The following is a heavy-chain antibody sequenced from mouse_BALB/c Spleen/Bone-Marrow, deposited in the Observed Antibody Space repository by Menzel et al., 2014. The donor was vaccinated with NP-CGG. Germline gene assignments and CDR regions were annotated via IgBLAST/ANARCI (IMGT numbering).Heavy chain of an antibody. V-gene: IGHV1-18*01. CDR3: ARKDYDYNYVMDY. J-gene: IGHJ4*01. D-gene: IGHD1-2*01. CDR1: GYTFTEYT. CDR2: INPNNGGT. Sequence: VQLKESGPDLVKPAASVKISCTTSGYTFTEYTMHWVRQSHGKSLEWIGGINPNNGGTIYNQKFKGKATLTVDKYSSTAYMELRSLTSEDSAVYYSARKDYDYNYVMDYWGQGTSVTVSS.